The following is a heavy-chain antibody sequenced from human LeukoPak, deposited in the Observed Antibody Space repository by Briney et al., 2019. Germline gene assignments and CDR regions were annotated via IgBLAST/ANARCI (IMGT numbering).Heavy chain of an antibody. CDR1: GFSFVNYP. V-gene: IGHV3-23*01. Sequence: GGSLRLSCVASGFSFVNYPMNWARQAPGKGLEWVSSISASGASTYYADSVRGRFTISRDTSKNTVYLHMNSLRVEDTAVYYCAKGGGSGYRNYYFYMDVWGKGTTVTVSS. CDR2: ISASGAST. D-gene: IGHD3-10*01. J-gene: IGHJ6*03. CDR3: AKGGGSGYRNYYFYMDV.